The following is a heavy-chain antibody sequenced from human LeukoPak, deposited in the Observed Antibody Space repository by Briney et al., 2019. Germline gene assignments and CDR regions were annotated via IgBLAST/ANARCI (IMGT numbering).Heavy chain of an antibody. CDR2: ISGSGVGT. CDR1: GFTFSTYG. V-gene: IGHV3-23*01. J-gene: IGHJ4*02. D-gene: IGHD3-10*01. Sequence: PGGSLRLSCAASGFTFSTYGMSWVRQAPGKGPEWVSAISGSGVGTYYADSVKGRFTISRDNSKNTLYLQMNSLRAEDTAVHYCAKSSEYHYGSGNYYAFFDYWGQGTLVAVSS. CDR3: AKSSEYHYGSGNYYAFFDY.